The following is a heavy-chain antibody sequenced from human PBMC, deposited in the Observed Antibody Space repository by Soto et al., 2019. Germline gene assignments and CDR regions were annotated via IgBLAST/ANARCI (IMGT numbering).Heavy chain of an antibody. V-gene: IGHV4-34*01. D-gene: IGHD3-10*01. J-gene: IGHJ6*02. CDR1: GESFSAYY. CDR3: ARGRQVAPSALFRRAGDHSLDV. CDR2: INHRGSI. Sequence: PSETLSLTCAVYGESFSAYYWTWIRQSPGKGLEWIGEINHRGSINHNPSLEGRVTISVDTSKSQFSLKVASVSAADTAVYYCARGRQVAPSALFRRAGDHSLDVWGQGTTVTVSS.